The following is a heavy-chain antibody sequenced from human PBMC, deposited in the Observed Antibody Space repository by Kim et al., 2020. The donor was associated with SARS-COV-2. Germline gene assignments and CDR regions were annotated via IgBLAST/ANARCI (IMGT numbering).Heavy chain of an antibody. CDR1: GGSISSSY. V-gene: IGHV4-59*01. J-gene: IGHJ6*03. CDR2: IYFSGST. D-gene: IGHD4-17*01. Sequence: SETLSLTCAVSGGSISSSYWSWIRQPPGKGLEWIGYIYFSGSTNYNPSLKSRITISVEMSQNQFSLKLSSVTAADTAVYYCARGGDYGDYSYYYYMDVWG. CDR3: ARGGDYGDYSYYYYMDV.